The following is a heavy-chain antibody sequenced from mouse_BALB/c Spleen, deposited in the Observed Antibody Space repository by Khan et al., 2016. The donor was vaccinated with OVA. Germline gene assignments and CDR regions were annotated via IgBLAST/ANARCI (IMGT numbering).Heavy chain of an antibody. J-gene: IGHJ4*01. V-gene: IGHV2-6-5*01. CDR2: IWGGGST. Sequence: QVQLKESGPGLVAPSQSLSITCSVSGFSLTDYGVSWIRQPPGKGLEWLGVIWGGGSTYYNSVLESRLSISKDNSKSQVFLKMNSLQTDDTAMYYCAKGVWSYYYAVDYGGQGTSVTVSS. CDR1: GFSLTDYG. D-gene: IGHD2-10*02. CDR3: AKGVWSYYYAVDY.